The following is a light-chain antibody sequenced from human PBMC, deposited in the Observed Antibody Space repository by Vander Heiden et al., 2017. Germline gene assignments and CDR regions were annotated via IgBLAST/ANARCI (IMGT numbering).Light chain of an antibody. V-gene: IGLV1-51*01. CDR1: SSNIGNNY. CDR2: DNN. J-gene: IGLJ3*02. Sequence: QSVLTQPPPVSAAPGQQVTISCSGSSSNIGNNYVSWYQQLPGTAPKLLIYDNNKRPSGIPDRFSGSKSGTSATLGITGLQTGDEADYYCGTWDSSLSANWVFGGGTKLTVL. CDR3: GTWDSSLSANWV.